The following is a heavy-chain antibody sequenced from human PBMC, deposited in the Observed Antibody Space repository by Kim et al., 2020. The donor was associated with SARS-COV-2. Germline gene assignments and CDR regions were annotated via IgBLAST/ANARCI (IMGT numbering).Heavy chain of an antibody. Sequence: GGSLRLSCAASGFTFSSYSMNWVRQAPGKGLEWVSSISSSSSYIYYADSVKGRFTISRDNAKNSLYLQMNSLRAEDTAVYYCARALLWFGEGIYDYWGQGTLVTVSS. D-gene: IGHD3-10*01. V-gene: IGHV3-21*01. CDR1: GFTFSSYS. CDR3: ARALLWFGEGIYDY. J-gene: IGHJ4*02. CDR2: ISSSSSYI.